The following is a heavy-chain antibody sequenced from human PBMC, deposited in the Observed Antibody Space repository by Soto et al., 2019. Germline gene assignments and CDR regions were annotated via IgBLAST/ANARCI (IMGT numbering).Heavy chain of an antibody. J-gene: IGHJ5*01. CDR3: ARGLERATSNNWFAS. CDR2: ISTSGSYI. V-gene: IGHV3-21*01. CDR1: GFTFNPYN. D-gene: IGHD1-1*01. Sequence: EVQLVESGGGLVKPGGSLRLSCEGSGFTFNPYNMNWVRQAPGKGLEWVASISTSGSYIYYAASVEGRFTVSRDNAKKSRNLQMTDLRDENTVVYYCARGLERATSNNWFASWAQETQVPVSS.